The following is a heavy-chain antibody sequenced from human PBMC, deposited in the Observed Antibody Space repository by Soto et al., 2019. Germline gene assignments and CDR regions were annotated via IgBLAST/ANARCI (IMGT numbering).Heavy chain of an antibody. V-gene: IGHV4-59*01. Sequence: QVQLQESGPGLVKPSETLSLTCTVSGGSISSYYWSWIRQPPGKGLEWIGYIYYSGSTNYNPSLKSRVTXXVXTXXNQFSLKLSSVTAADTAVYYCARGRARFGEHPFDYWGQGTLVTVSS. CDR1: GGSISSYY. CDR3: ARGRARFGEHPFDY. D-gene: IGHD3-10*01. CDR2: IYYSGST. J-gene: IGHJ4*02.